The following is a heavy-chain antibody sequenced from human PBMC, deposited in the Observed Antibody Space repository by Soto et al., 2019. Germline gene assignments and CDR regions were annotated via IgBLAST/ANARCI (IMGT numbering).Heavy chain of an antibody. CDR2: IDWDDDK. CDR3: ARDYYGSGSYSYYYYGMDV. Sequence: SAPTLVNPTQTLTLTCTFSGFSLSTSGMCVSWIRQPPGKALEWLALIDWDDDKYYSTSLKTRLTISKDTSKNQVVLTMTNMDPVDTATYYCARDYYGSGSYSYYYYGMDVWGQGTTVTVSS. D-gene: IGHD3-10*01. J-gene: IGHJ6*02. V-gene: IGHV2-70*01. CDR1: GFSLSTSGMC.